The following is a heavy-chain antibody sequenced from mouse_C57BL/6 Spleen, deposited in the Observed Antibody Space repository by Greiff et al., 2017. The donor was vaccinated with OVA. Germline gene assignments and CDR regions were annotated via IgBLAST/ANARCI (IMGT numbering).Heavy chain of an antibody. CDR3: ARWCYGRCYFDY. J-gene: IGHJ2*01. CDR2: IDPADSYT. Sequence: QVQLQQPGAELVMPGASVKLSCKASGYTFTSYWMHWVKQRPGQGLEWIGEIDPADSYTNYNQKFQGKSTMTVDKSSSTAYMQLSSLTAEDSAVYYCARWCYGRCYFDYWGQGTTLTVSS. CDR1: GYTFTSYW. D-gene: IGHD1-1*01. V-gene: IGHV1-69*01.